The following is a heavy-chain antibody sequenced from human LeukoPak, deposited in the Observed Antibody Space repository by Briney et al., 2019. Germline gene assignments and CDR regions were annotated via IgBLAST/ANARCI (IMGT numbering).Heavy chain of an antibody. CDR1: GFSFGLHW. CDR2: IKEDGTLA. Sequence: GGSLRLSCAASGFSFGLHWMNWVRQAPGKGLEWVANIKEDGTLAYYADSVTGRFSISRDNTKNSLYLQMNGLRAEDTAVYFCVRDGYNQNRFDFWGQGILVTVSS. D-gene: IGHD3-22*01. J-gene: IGHJ4*02. V-gene: IGHV3-7*03. CDR3: VRDGYNQNRFDF.